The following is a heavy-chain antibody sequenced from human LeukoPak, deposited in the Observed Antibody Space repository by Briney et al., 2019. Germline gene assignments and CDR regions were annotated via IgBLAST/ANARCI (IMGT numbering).Heavy chain of an antibody. V-gene: IGHV1-69*05. CDR3: ARGGYYYDSSGYYYFDY. D-gene: IGHD3-22*01. CDR1: GGTFSSYA. J-gene: IGHJ4*02. CDR2: IIPIFGTA. Sequence: GASVKVSCKASGGTFSSYAISWVRQAPGQGLEWMGGIIPIFGTANYAQKFQGRVTITTDESTSTAYMELSSLRSEDTAVYYYARGGYYYDSSGYYYFDYWGQGTLVTVSS.